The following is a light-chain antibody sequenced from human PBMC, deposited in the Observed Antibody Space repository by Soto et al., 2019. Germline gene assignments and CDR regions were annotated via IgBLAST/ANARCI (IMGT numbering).Light chain of an antibody. CDR1: SSDVGSYNL. J-gene: IGLJ1*01. Sequence: QSALTQPASVSGSPGQSITISCTGTSSDVGSYNLVSWYQQHPGKAPKLMIYEGSKRPSGVSNRFSGSKSGNTASLTIFGLQAEDEADYYCCSYAGSSTPYVVGTGTKGDRP. CDR3: CSYAGSSTPYV. V-gene: IGLV2-23*01. CDR2: EGS.